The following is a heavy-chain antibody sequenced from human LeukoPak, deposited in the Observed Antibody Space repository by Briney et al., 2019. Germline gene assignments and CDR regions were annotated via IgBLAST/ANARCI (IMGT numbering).Heavy chain of an antibody. CDR1: GDSVSSNSAA. CDR2: TYYRSKWYS. J-gene: IGHJ4*02. D-gene: IGHD3-9*01. CDR3: AREGYDILTGYYPGYFDY. V-gene: IGHV6-1*01. Sequence: SQTLSLTCAISGDSVSSNSAAWNWIRQSPSRGLEWLGRTYYRSKWYSDYAVSVKSRITINPDTSKNQFSLQLNSVTPEDTAVYYCAREGYDILTGYYPGYFDYWGQGTLVTVSS.